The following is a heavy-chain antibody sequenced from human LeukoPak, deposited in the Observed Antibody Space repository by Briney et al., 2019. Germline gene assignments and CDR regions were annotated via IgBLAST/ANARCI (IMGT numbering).Heavy chain of an antibody. CDR1: RFSVSDNY. CDR2: IDTGGST. Sequence: GGSLRLSCAAFRFSVSDNYMTWVRQAPGKGLEWVSVIDTGGSTFHTDSVRGRFTTSRDSSTNTLYLEMNRLRVYDTAVYYCGRGVYDQNRGMPAYHFDSWGQGSLVTVSS. J-gene: IGHJ4*02. V-gene: IGHV3-53*01. D-gene: IGHD3-10*01. CDR3: GRGVYDQNRGMPAYHFDS.